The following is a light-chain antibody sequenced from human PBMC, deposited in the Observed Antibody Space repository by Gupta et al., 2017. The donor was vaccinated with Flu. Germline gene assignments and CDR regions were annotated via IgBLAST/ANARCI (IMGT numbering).Light chain of an antibody. CDR2: GNS. J-gene: IGLJ3*02. CDR1: SSNIGAGYD. V-gene: IGLV1-40*01. Sequence: HSVQTRPPSARGARGHRLTMSCHGTSSNIGAGYDVHWYQQLPGTAPKLLIYGNSNRPSGVPDRFSGSKSGTSASLAITGLQADDEADYYCQSYDSSLSGSLFGGGTKLTVL. CDR3: QSYDSSLSGSL.